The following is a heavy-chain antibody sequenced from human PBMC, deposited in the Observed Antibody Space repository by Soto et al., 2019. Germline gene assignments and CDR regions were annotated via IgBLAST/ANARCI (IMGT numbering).Heavy chain of an antibody. CDR3: ARASREPAADK. V-gene: IGHV3-7*03. Sequence: EVQVVESGGGLVQPGGSLRLSCVASGFNFASSWLNWVRQTPGKGLEWVANISPEGASRNYVDSVRGRFTVSRDDAKRSLYLQMNSPRADDTALYYCARASREPAADKWGQGTLVTVSS. D-gene: IGHD6-13*01. J-gene: IGHJ4*02. CDR1: GFNFASSW. CDR2: ISPEGASR.